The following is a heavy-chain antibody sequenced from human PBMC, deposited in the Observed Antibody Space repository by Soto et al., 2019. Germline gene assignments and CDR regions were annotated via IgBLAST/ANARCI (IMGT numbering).Heavy chain of an antibody. CDR1: GGSMSRYF. CDR2: IYYSGTT. V-gene: IGHV4-59*01. Sequence: SETLSLTSTASGGSMSRYFWSWIRQPPGKGLEWIGYIYYSGTTNYNPSLKSRVTTSLDTSKNQFSLKVVSLTAADTAFYYCARGRGGTYDAFDIWGPGTLVTVSS. CDR3: ARGRGGTYDAFDI. J-gene: IGHJ3*02. D-gene: IGHD1-26*01.